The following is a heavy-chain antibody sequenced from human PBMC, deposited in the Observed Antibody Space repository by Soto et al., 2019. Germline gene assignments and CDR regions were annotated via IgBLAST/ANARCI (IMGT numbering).Heavy chain of an antibody. D-gene: IGHD3-3*01. CDR3: ARFSRGYYNYYYYGMDV. V-gene: IGHV1-46*01. CDR1: GYTFTSYY. Sequence: GASVKVSCKASGYTFTSYYMHWVRQAPGQGLEWMGIINPSGGSTSYAQKFQGRVTMTRDTSTSTVYMELSSLRSEDTAVYYCARFSRGYYNYYYYGMDVWGQGTTVTVSS. J-gene: IGHJ6*01. CDR2: INPSGGST.